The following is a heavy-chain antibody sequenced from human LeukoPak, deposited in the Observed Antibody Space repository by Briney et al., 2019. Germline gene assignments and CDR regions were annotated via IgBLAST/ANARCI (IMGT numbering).Heavy chain of an antibody. CDR2: IYTSGRT. V-gene: IGHV4-4*07. Sequence: SETLSLTCTASGGSISSYYRSWIRQPAGKGLEWIGRIYTSGRTNYNPSLKSRGTMSVDTSKNQFSLKLSSVTAADTAVYYCARVSYDSTGYCFDYWGQGTLVTVSS. CDR3: ARVSYDSTGYCFDY. J-gene: IGHJ4*02. CDR1: GGSISSYY. D-gene: IGHD3-22*01.